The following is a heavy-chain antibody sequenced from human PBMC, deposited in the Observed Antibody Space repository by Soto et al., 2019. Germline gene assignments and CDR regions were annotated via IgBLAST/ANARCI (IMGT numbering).Heavy chain of an antibody. CDR1: GGSFSGYY. Sequence: SETLSLTCAVYGGSFSGYYWSWIRQPPGKGLEWIGEINHSGSTNYNPSLKSRVTISVDTSKNQFSLKLSSVTAADTAVYYCARQIGYDFWSGPYFFDYWGPGTLVTVSS. J-gene: IGHJ4*02. V-gene: IGHV4-34*01. CDR2: INHSGST. CDR3: ARQIGYDFWSGPYFFDY. D-gene: IGHD3-3*01.